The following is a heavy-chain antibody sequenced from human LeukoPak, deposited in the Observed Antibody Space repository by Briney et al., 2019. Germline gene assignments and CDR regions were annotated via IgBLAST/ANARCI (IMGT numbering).Heavy chain of an antibody. CDR1: GYTFTGYY. V-gene: IGHV1-2*02. D-gene: IGHD2-15*01. CDR3: ALIVVVATNPYNWFDP. Sequence: ASVKVSCKACGYTFTGYYMHWVRQAPGQGLEGMGWINPNSGGTNYAQKFQGRVTMTRDTSISTAYMELSRLRSDDTAVYYCALIVVVATNPYNWFDPWGQGTLVTVSS. J-gene: IGHJ5*02. CDR2: INPNSGGT.